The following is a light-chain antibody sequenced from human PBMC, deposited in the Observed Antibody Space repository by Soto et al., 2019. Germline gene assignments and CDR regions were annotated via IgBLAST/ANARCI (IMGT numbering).Light chain of an antibody. J-gene: IGLJ3*02. CDR1: SSNIGNNY. CDR3: GTWDSSLRGV. Sequence: QSVLTQPPSVSAAPGQTVTISCSGSSSNIGNNYVSWYQQLPGTAPKLLIYENNKRPSGIPDRFSGSKSGTSATLGITGLQTGDEADYHCGTWDSSLRGVFGGGTKLTVL. V-gene: IGLV1-51*02. CDR2: ENN.